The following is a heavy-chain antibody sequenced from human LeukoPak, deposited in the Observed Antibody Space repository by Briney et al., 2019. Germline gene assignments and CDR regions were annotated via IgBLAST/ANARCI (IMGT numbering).Heavy chain of an antibody. Sequence: PSETLSLTCAVYGGSFTGYYWSWIRQPPGKGLEWIGEINHSGSTNYNPSLKSRVTISVDTSKNQFSLKLSSVTAAHTAVYYCARGVVVVTAANNWFDPWDQGTLVTVSS. CDR1: GGSFTGYY. V-gene: IGHV4-34*01. CDR3: ARGVVVVTAANNWFDP. D-gene: IGHD2-2*01. CDR2: INHSGST. J-gene: IGHJ5*02.